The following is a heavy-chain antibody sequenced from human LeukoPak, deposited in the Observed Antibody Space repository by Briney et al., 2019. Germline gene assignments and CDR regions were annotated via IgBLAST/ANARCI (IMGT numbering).Heavy chain of an antibody. J-gene: IGHJ4*02. D-gene: IGHD1-1*01. Sequence: PGGSLRLSCAVSGFTVSNNYMSWVRQGPGKGLEWISVIYAGYSTYYADSVKGRFTISRDNSKNTVYLQMNSLRAEDTAVYYCAKEASTETFIDYWGQGTLVTVSS. CDR2: IYAGYST. CDR3: AKEASTETFIDY. V-gene: IGHV3-53*01. CDR1: GFTVSNNY.